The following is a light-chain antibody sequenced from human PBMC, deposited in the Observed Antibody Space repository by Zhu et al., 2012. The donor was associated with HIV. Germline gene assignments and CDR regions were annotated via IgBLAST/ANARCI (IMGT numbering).Light chain of an antibody. Sequence: GDRVTITCRASQSVHKWLAWYQQKPEKAPKLLIYEASSLETGVPSRFSGSGSGTEFTLTISSLQPDDFATYSCQQYYTPLYNFGQGTKLQIK. V-gene: IGKV1-5*03. CDR2: EAS. CDR3: QQYYTPLYN. CDR1: QSVHKW. J-gene: IGKJ2*01.